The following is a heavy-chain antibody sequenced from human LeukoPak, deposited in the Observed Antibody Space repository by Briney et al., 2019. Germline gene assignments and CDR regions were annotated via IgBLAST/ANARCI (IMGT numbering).Heavy chain of an antibody. J-gene: IGHJ4*02. CDR2: IYYSGST. D-gene: IGHD3-22*01. V-gene: IGHV4-31*03. CDR3: ARADSSGYSYFDY. CDR1: GGSICSGGYY. Sequence: SETLSLTCTVAGGSICSGGYYWSWIRQHPGMGLEWIGYIYYSGSTYYNPSLKSRVTISVDTSNNQFSLKLSSVTAADTAVYYCARADSSGYSYFDYWGQGTLVTVSS.